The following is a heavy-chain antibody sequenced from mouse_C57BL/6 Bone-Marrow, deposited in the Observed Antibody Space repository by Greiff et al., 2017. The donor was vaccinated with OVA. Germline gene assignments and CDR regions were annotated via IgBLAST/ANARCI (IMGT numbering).Heavy chain of an antibody. CDR3: ASYGDSWFAY. CDR1: GYAFSSSW. J-gene: IGHJ3*01. CDR2: IYPGDGAT. V-gene: IGHV1-82*01. Sequence: VQLQQSGPELVKPGASVKISCKASGYAFSSSWMNWVKQRPGKGLEWIGRIYPGDGATNYNGKFKGKATLTADKSSSTAYMQLSSLTSEDSAVYFCASYGDSWFAYWGQGTLVTVSA. D-gene: IGHD2-13*01.